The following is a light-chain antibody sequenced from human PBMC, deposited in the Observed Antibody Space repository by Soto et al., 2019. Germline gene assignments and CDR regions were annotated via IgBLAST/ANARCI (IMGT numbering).Light chain of an antibody. J-gene: IGLJ3*02. CDR2: GDS. CDR3: QSYDSSLSGWL. Sequence: QSVLTQPPSVSGAPGQRVTISCTGSSSNIGAGYNVHWYQQVPGTAPKLLIYGDSNRPSGVPDRFSGSKSGTSASLAITGLQAEHEADYDCQSYDSSLSGWLFGGGTKLTVL. CDR1: SSNIGAGYN. V-gene: IGLV1-40*01.